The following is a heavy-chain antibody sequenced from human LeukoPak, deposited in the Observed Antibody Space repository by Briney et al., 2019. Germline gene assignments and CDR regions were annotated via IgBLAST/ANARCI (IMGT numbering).Heavy chain of an antibody. Sequence: ASVKVSCKASGYTFTSYYMHWVRQAPGQGLEWMGIINPSGGSTSYAQKFQGRVTMTRDTSTSTVCMELSSLRSEDTAVYYCARGQLDSSGYYEYYFDYWGQGTLVTVSS. CDR1: GYTFTSYY. CDR3: ARGQLDSSGYYEYYFDY. V-gene: IGHV1-46*01. J-gene: IGHJ4*02. D-gene: IGHD3-22*01. CDR2: INPSGGST.